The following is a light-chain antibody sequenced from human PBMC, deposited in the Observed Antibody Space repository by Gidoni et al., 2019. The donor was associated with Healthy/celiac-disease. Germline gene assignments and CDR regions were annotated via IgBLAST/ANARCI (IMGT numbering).Light chain of an antibody. J-gene: IGKJ3*01. CDR1: QGISSY. Sequence: IQLTQYPSSLSASVGDRVTITCRASQGISSYLAWYQQKPGKAPKLLIYAASTLQSGVPSRFSGSGSGTDFTLTISSLQPEDFATYYCQQLNSYPRGFTFGPGTKVDIK. V-gene: IGKV1-9*01. CDR2: AAS. CDR3: QQLNSYPRGFT.